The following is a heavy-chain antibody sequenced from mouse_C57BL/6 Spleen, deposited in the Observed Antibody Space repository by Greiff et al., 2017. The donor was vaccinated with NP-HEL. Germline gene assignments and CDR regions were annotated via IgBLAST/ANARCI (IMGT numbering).Heavy chain of an antibody. CDR3: ARHEDIYYYGSSHWYFDV. CDR2: FYPGSGSI. D-gene: IGHD1-1*01. J-gene: IGHJ1*03. Sequence: QVQLQQSGAELVKPGASVKLSCKASGYTFTEYTIHWVKQRSGQGLEWIGWFYPGSGSIKYNEKFKDKATLTADKSSSTVYMELSRLTSEDSAVYFCARHEDIYYYGSSHWYFDVWGTGTTVTVSS. CDR1: GYTFTEYT. V-gene: IGHV1-62-2*01.